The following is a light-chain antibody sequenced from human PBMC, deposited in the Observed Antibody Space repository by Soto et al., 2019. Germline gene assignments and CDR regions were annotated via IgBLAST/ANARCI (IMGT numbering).Light chain of an antibody. V-gene: IGKV3-20*01. CDR3: QQYGSSH. Sequence: EIVLTPSPGPLPLSPGERATLSCRASQSVSSSYLAWYQQKPDQAPRLLTYGASSRATGIPYRFGGSGSGTDFILTISRLEPEDFAVYYCQQYGSSHFGGGTKVDIK. CDR2: GAS. CDR1: QSVSSSY. J-gene: IGKJ4*01.